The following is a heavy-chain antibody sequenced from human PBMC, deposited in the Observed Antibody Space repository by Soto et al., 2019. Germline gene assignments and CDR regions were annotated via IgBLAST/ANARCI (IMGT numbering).Heavy chain of an antibody. J-gene: IGHJ4*02. Sequence: SETLSLTCTVSSGSLSNYYWSWIRQPAGNGLEWIGRIFPTGNTDYNPSLRSRVTMSVDTSKNQFSLKLNSVTAADTAVYYCGRWRWGPDYWGPGTLVTGSS. CDR2: IFPTGNT. D-gene: IGHD3-16*01. V-gene: IGHV4-4*07. CDR1: SGSLSNYY. CDR3: GRWRWGPDY.